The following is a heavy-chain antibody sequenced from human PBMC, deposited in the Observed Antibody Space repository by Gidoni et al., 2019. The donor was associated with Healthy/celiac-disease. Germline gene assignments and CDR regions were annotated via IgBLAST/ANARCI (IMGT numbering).Heavy chain of an antibody. CDR1: GFAFGDYA. D-gene: IGHD4-17*01. Sequence: GFAFGDYAMSWFRQATGKGLEWVGFIRSKAYGGTTEYAASVKGRFTISRDDSKSIAYLQMNSLKTEDTAVYYCTRGRDYGLPDYFDYWGQGTLVTVSS. V-gene: IGHV3-49*03. CDR3: TRGRDYGLPDYFDY. CDR2: IRSKAYGGTT. J-gene: IGHJ4*02.